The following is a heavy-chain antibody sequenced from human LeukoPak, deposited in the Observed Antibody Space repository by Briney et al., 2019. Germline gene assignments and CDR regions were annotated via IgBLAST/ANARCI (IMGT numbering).Heavy chain of an antibody. J-gene: IGHJ4*02. CDR3: AKQIVVVPIFDY. V-gene: IGHV3-23*01. CDR1: RFTFSSYA. CDR2: ISGSGGST. D-gene: IGHD3-22*01. Sequence: GGSLRLSCAASRFTFSSYAMSWVHQAPGKGLEWVSAISGSGGSTYYADSVKGRFTISRDNSKNTLYLQMNSLRAEDTALYYCAKQIVVVPIFDYWGQGTLVTVSS.